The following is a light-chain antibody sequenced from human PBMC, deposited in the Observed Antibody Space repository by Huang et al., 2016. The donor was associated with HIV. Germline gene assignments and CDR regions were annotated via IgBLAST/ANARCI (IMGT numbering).Light chain of an antibody. CDR3: QQNYNSPYS. CDR2: AAS. J-gene: IGKJ2*03. V-gene: IGKV1-39*01. CDR1: QNIDKF. Sequence: DIQMTQSPSSLSASVGDRVTITCRASQNIDKFLNWYQQKPGRAPKLLIFAASILQSGVPSRVSGSGSGTEYTLTISSLQPEDFATYHCQQNYNSPYSFGQGTKLEIK.